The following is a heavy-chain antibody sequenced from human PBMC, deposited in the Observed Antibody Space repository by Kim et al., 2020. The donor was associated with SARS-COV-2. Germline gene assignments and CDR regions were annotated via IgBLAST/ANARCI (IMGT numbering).Heavy chain of an antibody. V-gene: IGHV3-7*01. Sequence: GGSLRLSCAASGFTFSNYWMSWVRQAPGKGLEWVANIKHDGSEKYYVDSVKGRFTISRDSAKNSLFLQMNSLRAEDTAVYYCSIVVVRGIIITPDRYFYL. CDR1: GFTFSNYW. CDR2: IKHDGSEK. D-gene: IGHD3-10*01. CDR3: SIVVVRGIIITPDRYFYL. J-gene: IGHJ2*01.